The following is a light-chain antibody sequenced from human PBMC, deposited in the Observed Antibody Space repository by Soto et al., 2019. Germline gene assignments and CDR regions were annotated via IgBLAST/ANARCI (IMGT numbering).Light chain of an antibody. J-gene: IGLJ2*01. V-gene: IGLV1-40*01. CDR3: QSYDSSLSASGVV. Sequence: QSVLTQPPSVSGAPGQRVTISCTGSSSNIGAGYDVHWYQQLPGTAPKLLIYGNSNRPSGFPDRFSGSKSGTSASLAITGLQAENEADYYCQSYDSSLSASGVVFGRGTQLPV. CDR2: GNS. CDR1: SSNIGAGYD.